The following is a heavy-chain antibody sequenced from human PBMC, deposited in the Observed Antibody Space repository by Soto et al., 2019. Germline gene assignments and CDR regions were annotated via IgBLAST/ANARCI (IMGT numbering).Heavy chain of an antibody. CDR3: ATGQNSGWYGYFLW. CDR1: GDTLSELS. CDR2: FDPEQAET. J-gene: IGHJ4*02. D-gene: IGHD6-19*01. Sequence: ASVKVSCKVSGDTLSELSIHWVRQAPGKGLEWMGGFDPEQAETIYAQKFQGRVTMTRDTSTSTVYMELSSLRSEDTAVYYCATGQNSGWYGYFLWWGQGTLVSVSS. V-gene: IGHV1-24*01.